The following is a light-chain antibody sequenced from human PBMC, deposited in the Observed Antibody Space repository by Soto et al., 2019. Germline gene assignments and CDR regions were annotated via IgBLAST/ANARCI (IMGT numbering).Light chain of an antibody. CDR1: SSNIGAGYD. J-gene: IGLJ2*01. Sequence: QSVLTQPPSVSGAPGQGVTLSCTGSSSNIGAGYDVHWYQQLPGTAPKLLIYGNSNRPSGVPDRFSGSKSGTSASLAITGLQAEDEADYYCQSYDSSLSGDVVFGGGTQLTVL. CDR3: QSYDSSLSGDVV. CDR2: GNS. V-gene: IGLV1-40*01.